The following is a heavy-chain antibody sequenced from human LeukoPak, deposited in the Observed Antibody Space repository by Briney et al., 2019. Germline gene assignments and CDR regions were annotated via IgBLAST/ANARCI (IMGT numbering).Heavy chain of an antibody. CDR2: IYYSGST. D-gene: IGHD3-22*01. CDR3: ARGPDYYDSSGYIY. V-gene: IGHV4-59*01. J-gene: IGHJ4*02. Sequence: PSETLSLTCAVSGGSISSYYWSWIRQPPGKGLEWIGYIYYSGSTNYNPSLKSRVTISVDTSKNQFSLKLSSVTAADTAVYYCARGPDYYDSSGYIYWGQGTLVTVSS. CDR1: GGSISSYY.